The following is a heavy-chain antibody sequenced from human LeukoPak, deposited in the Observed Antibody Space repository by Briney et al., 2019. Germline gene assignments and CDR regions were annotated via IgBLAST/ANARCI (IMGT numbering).Heavy chain of an antibody. CDR1: GYTFTSYY. CDR3: ARGLQLGNNWFDP. V-gene: IGHV1-46*01. D-gene: IGHD7-27*01. CDR2: INPSGAT. Sequence: ASVTVSCKASGYTFTSYYMHWVRQAPGQGLEWMGIINPSGATDYAQKFQGRVTMTRDTSTSTVYIELSSLRSEDTAVYYCARGLQLGNNWFDPWGQGTLVTVSS. J-gene: IGHJ5*02.